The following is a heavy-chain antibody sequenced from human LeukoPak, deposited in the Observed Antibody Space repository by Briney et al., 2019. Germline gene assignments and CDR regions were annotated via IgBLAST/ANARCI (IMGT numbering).Heavy chain of an antibody. CDR2: IYYSGST. D-gene: IGHD3-22*01. J-gene: IGHJ4*02. Sequence: SETLSLTCTVSGGSVSSGSYYWRWIRQPPGKGLEWIGYIYYSGSTNYNPSLKSRVTITVDTSKNQFSLNLSSVTAADTAVYYCARVRYYDSSGLRYFNSWGQGTLVTVSS. CDR3: ARVRYYDSSGLRYFNS. CDR1: GGSVSSGSYY. V-gene: IGHV4-61*01.